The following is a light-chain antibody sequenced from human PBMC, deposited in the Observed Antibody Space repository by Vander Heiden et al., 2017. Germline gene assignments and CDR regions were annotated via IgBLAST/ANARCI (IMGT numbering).Light chain of an antibody. Sequence: DIVMTQSPDSLAVSLGARATINCKSSQSVLYSSNNKNYLAWYQQKPGQPPKLLIYWASTRESGVPDRFSGSGSGTDFTLTISSLQAEDVAVYYCQQYYSTPGWTFGQGTKVEIK. CDR2: WAS. CDR1: QSVLYSSNNKNY. CDR3: QQYYSTPGWT. J-gene: IGKJ1*01. V-gene: IGKV4-1*01.